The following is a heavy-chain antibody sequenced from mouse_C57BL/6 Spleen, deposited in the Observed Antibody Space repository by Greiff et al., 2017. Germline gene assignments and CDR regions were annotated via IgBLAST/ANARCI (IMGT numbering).Heavy chain of an antibody. Sequence: EVHLVESGGDLVKPGGSLKLSCAASGFTFSSYGMSWVRQTPDKRLEWVATISSGGSYTYYPDSVKGRFTISRDNAKNTLYLQMSSLKSEDTAMYYCARRYYGGSYEYFDVWGTGTTVTVSS. J-gene: IGHJ1*03. CDR1: GFTFSSYG. V-gene: IGHV5-6*01. CDR2: ISSGGSYT. CDR3: ARRYYGGSYEYFDV. D-gene: IGHD1-1*01.